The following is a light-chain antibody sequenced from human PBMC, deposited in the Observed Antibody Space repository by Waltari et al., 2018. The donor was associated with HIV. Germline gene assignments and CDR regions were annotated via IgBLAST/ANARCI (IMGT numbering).Light chain of an antibody. CDR3: AAWDDNLDAYV. J-gene: IGLJ1*01. V-gene: IGLV1-44*01. CDR1: SSNIGSNT. CDR2: SND. Sequence: QSVLTQPPSASATPGPRFTISCSGSSSNIGSNTVNWYQQFSGPAPKRLISSNDQRPSGVPDRISRSKSGTSASLAITGLQAEDEADYYCAAWDDNLDAYVFGTGTKVTVL.